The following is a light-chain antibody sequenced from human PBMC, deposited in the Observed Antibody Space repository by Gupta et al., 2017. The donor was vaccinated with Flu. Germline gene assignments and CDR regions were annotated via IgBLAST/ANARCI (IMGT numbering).Light chain of an antibody. CDR1: SSDIGDYKF. CDR2: EVN. J-gene: IGLJ3*02. Sequence: QSALTQPASGSGSPAQSSTISCTGTSSDIGDYKFVSWYQQHPGKVPKLMIYEVNNRPSGVSIRFSGSKSGNTASLTISGLQAEDEGDYYCSSYTRSTTWVFGGGTKLTVL. CDR3: SSYTRSTTWV. V-gene: IGLV2-14*01.